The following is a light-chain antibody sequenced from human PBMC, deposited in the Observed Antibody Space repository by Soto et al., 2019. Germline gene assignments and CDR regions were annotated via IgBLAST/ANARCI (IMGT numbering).Light chain of an antibody. CDR1: QSVKTF. J-gene: IGKJ5*01. Sequence: IVLTQSPATLSLSQGERATLSCRASQSVKTFLVWYQQRPGQPPRLLIHDASHRAAGIPARFSGSGFGTDFTLTISSLEPEDAAVYYCQQRSNWPPITFGQGTRLENK. V-gene: IGKV3-11*01. CDR2: DAS. CDR3: QQRSNWPPIT.